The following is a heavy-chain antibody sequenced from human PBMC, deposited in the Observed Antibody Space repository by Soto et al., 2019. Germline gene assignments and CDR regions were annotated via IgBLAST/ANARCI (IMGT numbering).Heavy chain of an antibody. D-gene: IGHD6-19*01. CDR3: ARGRISQWLVRHYDY. V-gene: IGHV4-34*01. CDR2: INHSGST. CDR1: GGSFSGYY. Sequence: SETLSLTCAVYGGSFSGYYWSWIRQPPGKGLEWIGEINHSGSTNYNTSLKSRVTISVDTSKNQFSLKLRSVTAADTAVYYCARGRISQWLVRHYDYWGQGTLVTVSS. J-gene: IGHJ4*02.